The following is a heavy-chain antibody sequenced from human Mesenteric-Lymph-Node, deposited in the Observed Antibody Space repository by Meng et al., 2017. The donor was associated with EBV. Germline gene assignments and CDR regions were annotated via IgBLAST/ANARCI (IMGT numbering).Heavy chain of an antibody. D-gene: IGHD3-10*01. V-gene: IGHV4-61*01. CDR3: ARENPARGNWFDP. J-gene: IGHJ5*02. CDR1: GGSVSSTSYY. CDR2: VYYSGST. Sequence: QVEPQEAGPGLVKPSETLSLTCTASGGSVSSTSYYWSWIRQPPGKRLEWIGYVYYSGSTNYNPSLKSRVTISVDTSKNQFSLNLYSVTAADTAVYYCARENPARGNWFDPWGQGALVTVSS.